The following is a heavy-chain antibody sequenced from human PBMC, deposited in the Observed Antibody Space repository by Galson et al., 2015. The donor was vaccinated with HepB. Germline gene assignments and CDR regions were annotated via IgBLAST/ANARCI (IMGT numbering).Heavy chain of an antibody. CDR1: GYSFTSYW. CDR2: IYPGDSDT. Sequence: QSGAEMKKPGESLKISCKGSGYSFTSYWIGWVRQMPGKGLEWMGIIYPGDSDTRYSPSFQGQVTISADKSISTAYLQWSSLKASDTAMYYCARHPSPQQLVPRDWFDPWGQGTLVTVSS. D-gene: IGHD6-13*01. V-gene: IGHV5-51*01. J-gene: IGHJ5*02. CDR3: ARHPSPQQLVPRDWFDP.